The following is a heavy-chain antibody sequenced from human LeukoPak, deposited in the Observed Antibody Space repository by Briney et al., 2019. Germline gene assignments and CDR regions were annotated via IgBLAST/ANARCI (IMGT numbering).Heavy chain of an antibody. Sequence: ETLSLTCAVYGGSFSGHSWSWVRQAPGKGLEWVSAISGGGDNTYYADSVKGRFTISRDNSKNTLFLQINSLRAEDTAVYYCAKDEVLSQYCSGGSCSPFDYWGQGTLVTVSS. CDR3: AKDEVLSQYCSGGSCSPFDY. CDR2: ISGGGDNT. V-gene: IGHV3-23*01. CDR1: GGSFSGHS. D-gene: IGHD2-15*01. J-gene: IGHJ4*02.